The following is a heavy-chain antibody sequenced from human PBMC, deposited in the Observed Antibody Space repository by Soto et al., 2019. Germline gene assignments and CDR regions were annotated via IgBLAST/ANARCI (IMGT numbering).Heavy chain of an antibody. V-gene: IGHV3-23*01. D-gene: IGHD1-26*01. CDR3: ARSPSGSFSSFDY. Sequence: EVQLLESGGGLVQPGGSLRLSCAASGFTFGRYAMTWVRQAPGKGLEWVSTVAQSGDTYYADSVRGRFAISRDNSQNRLFLQMDSLRAEDTAVYYCARSPSGSFSSFDYWGQGTLVTVSS. CDR2: VAQSGDT. J-gene: IGHJ4*02. CDR1: GFTFGRYA.